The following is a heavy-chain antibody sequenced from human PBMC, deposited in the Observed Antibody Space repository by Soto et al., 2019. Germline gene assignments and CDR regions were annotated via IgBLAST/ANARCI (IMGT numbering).Heavy chain of an antibody. Sequence: EVQLVESGGGLVKPGVSLRLSCAASGFTFSSYILNWVRQAPGKGLEWVSTISSSSSYIYYADSVKGRFTISRDNAKNSLYLQMNSLRAEDTAVYYCARAQYGDYDGYMDVWGKGTTVTVSS. J-gene: IGHJ6*03. CDR2: ISSSSSYI. V-gene: IGHV3-21*01. D-gene: IGHD4-17*01. CDR1: GFTFSSYI. CDR3: ARAQYGDYDGYMDV.